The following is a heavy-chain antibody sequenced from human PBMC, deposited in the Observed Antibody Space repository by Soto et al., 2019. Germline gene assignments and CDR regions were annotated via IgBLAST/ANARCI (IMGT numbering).Heavy chain of an antibody. D-gene: IGHD3-22*01. V-gene: IGHV4-31*02. CDR3: ARAPLWYYDSSGYHDGMDV. CDR2: IYYSGST. Sequence: PSETLSLTCTVSGGSISSGGYYCSWIRQHPWKGLEWIGYIYYSGSTYYNPSLKSRVTISVDTSKNQFSLKLSSVTAADTAVYYCARAPLWYYDSSGYHDGMDVWGQGTKVTVSS. CDR1: GGSISSGGYY. J-gene: IGHJ6*02.